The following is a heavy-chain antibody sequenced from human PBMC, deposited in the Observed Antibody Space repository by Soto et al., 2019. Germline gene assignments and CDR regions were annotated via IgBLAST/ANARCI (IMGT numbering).Heavy chain of an antibody. CDR3: ARDKGIAAHPVGYYYYGMDV. D-gene: IGHD6-6*01. CDR1: GGTFSSYA. V-gene: IGHV1-69*01. J-gene: IGHJ6*02. CDR2: IIPIFGTA. Sequence: QVQLVQSGAEVKKPGSSVKVSCKASGGTFSSYAISWVRQAPGQGLEWMGGIIPIFGTANYAQKFQGRVTITADESTSTAYMELSSLRSEDTAVYYCARDKGIAAHPVGYYYYGMDVWGQGTTVTVSS.